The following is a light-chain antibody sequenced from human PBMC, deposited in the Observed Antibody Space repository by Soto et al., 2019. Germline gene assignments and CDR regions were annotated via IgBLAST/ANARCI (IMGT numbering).Light chain of an antibody. V-gene: IGKV1-5*03. CDR1: QILSSW. J-gene: IGKJ1*01. Sequence: DIQMTQSPSNLSASVGDTVTITCRASQILSSWLAWYQQKPGKAPRLLIYKASRLESGVPGRFSGSEHGAEFNLTISSLQPDDYATYYCQKYEKYWTFGQGTKVDIK. CDR3: QKYEKYWT. CDR2: KAS.